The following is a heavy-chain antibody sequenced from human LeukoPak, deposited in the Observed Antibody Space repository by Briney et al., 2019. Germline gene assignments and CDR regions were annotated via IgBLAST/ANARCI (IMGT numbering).Heavy chain of an antibody. V-gene: IGHV4-59*01. Sequence: SETLSLTCTVSGGSLNNYYWTWIRQPPGKALEWIGYIYYNGGTNYNPSLKSRVTISVDTSKNQFSLKLNSVTAADTALYYCARVDDWNALEYWGQGILVTASS. CDR1: GGSLNNYY. J-gene: IGHJ4*02. D-gene: IGHD1-1*01. CDR3: ARVDDWNALEY. CDR2: IYYNGGT.